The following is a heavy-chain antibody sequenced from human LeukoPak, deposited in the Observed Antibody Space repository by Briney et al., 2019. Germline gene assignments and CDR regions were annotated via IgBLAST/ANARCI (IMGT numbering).Heavy chain of an antibody. V-gene: IGHV3-23*01. Sequence: GGSLRLSCAASGFTFSSYAMSWVRQAPGKGLEWVSAISGSDGSTYYADSVKGRFTISRDNSKNTLYLQMNSLRVEDTAVYYCATPLWFGELWGAFDYWGQGTLVTVSS. CDR1: GFTFSSYA. D-gene: IGHD3-10*01. J-gene: IGHJ4*02. CDR3: ATPLWFGELWGAFDY. CDR2: ISGSDGST.